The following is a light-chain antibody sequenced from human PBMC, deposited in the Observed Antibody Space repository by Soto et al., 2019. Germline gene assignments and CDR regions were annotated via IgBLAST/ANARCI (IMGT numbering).Light chain of an antibody. CDR3: QQYNNWIFT. Sequence: EIVMTQSPATLSVSPGERATLSCRASQSVSSNLAWYQQKPGQAPRLLIYSASTRATGIPARFSGSGSGTEFTLTISSLQSEDFAVYYCQQYNNWIFTFGPGTKVDIK. CDR1: QSVSSN. V-gene: IGKV3-15*01. CDR2: SAS. J-gene: IGKJ3*01.